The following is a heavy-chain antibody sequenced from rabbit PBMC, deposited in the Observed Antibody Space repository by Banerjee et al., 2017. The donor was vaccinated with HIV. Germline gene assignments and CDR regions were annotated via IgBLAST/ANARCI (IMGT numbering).Heavy chain of an antibody. J-gene: IGHJ6*01. Sequence: QSLEESGGDLVKPGASLTLTCTASGFSFSSNAMCWVRQAPGKGLEWIACIFAGSSGSTYYASWAKGRFTISKTSSTTVTLVMTSLTAADTATYFCARGYYTYGYTSYGYDPDLWGPGTLVTVS. V-gene: IGHV1S40*01. D-gene: IGHD6-1*01. CDR2: IFAGSSGST. CDR3: ARGYYTYGYTSYGYDPDL. CDR1: GFSFSSNA.